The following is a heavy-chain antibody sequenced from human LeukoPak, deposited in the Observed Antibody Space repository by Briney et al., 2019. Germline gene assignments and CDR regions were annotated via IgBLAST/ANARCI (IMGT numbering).Heavy chain of an antibody. CDR3: AKDLMYYYDSSGFVNDY. CDR2: ISSSSSTI. CDR1: GFTFSSYG. Sequence: GGSLRLSCAASGFTFSSYGMTWVRQAPGKGLEWVSYISSSSSTIYYADSVKGRFTISRDNAKNSLYLQLNSLRAEDTALYYCAKDLMYYYDSSGFVNDYWGQGTLVTVSS. D-gene: IGHD3-22*01. J-gene: IGHJ4*02. V-gene: IGHV3-48*01.